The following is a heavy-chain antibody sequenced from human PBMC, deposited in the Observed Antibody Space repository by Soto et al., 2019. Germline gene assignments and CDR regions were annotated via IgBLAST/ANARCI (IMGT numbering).Heavy chain of an antibody. CDR1: GYSFTSYW. J-gene: IGHJ3*02. D-gene: IGHD2-15*01. CDR3: ARLSGDIVVVVADNDAFDI. V-gene: IGHV5-51*01. CDR2: IYPGDSDT. Sequence: GESLQISCKGAGYSFTSYWIGWVRQMPGKGLEWMGIIYPGDSDTRYSPSFQGQVTISADKSISTAYLQWRSLKASDTAMYYCARLSGDIVVVVADNDAFDIWGQGTMVT.